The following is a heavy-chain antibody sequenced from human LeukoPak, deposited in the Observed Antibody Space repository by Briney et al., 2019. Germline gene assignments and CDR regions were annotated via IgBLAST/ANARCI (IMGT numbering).Heavy chain of an antibody. V-gene: IGHV3-21*01. J-gene: IGHJ6*02. CDR2: ISSSSYI. Sequence: GGSLRLSCAASGFTFSSYWMSWVRQAPGKGLEWVSSISSSSYIYYADSVKGRFTISRDNAKNSLYLQMNSLRAEDTAVYYCARDQWELPTGDYYYGMDVWGQGTTVTVSS. D-gene: IGHD1-26*01. CDR3: ARDQWELPTGDYYYGMDV. CDR1: GFTFSSYW.